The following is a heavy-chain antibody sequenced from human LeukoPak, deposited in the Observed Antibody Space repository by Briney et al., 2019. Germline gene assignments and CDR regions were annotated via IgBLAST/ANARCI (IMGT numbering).Heavy chain of an antibody. CDR1: GYTFTGYY. D-gene: IGHD2-2*01. CDR3: ARSSHLYCSSTSCED. V-gene: IGHV1-2*02. Sequence: ASVKVSCKASGYTFTGYYMHWVRQAPGRGLERMGWINPNSGGTNYAQKFQGRVTMTRDTSISTAYMELSRLRSDDTAVYYCARSSHLYCSSTSCEDWGQGTLVTVSS. J-gene: IGHJ4*02. CDR2: INPNSGGT.